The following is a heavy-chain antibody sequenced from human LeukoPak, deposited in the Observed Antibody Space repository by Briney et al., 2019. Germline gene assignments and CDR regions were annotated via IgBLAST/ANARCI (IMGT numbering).Heavy chain of an antibody. Sequence: GGSLRLSCAASGFTFSSYWMHWVRHAPGKGLVWVSRINSDGSSTSYADSVKGRFTISRDNAKNTLYLQMNSLRAEDTAVYYCARDSFGTYYYDSSGYYPMNYYYYYGMDVWGRGTTVTVSS. CDR3: ARDSFGTYYYDSSGYYPMNYYYYYGMDV. J-gene: IGHJ6*02. D-gene: IGHD3-22*01. V-gene: IGHV3-74*01. CDR1: GFTFSSYW. CDR2: INSDGSST.